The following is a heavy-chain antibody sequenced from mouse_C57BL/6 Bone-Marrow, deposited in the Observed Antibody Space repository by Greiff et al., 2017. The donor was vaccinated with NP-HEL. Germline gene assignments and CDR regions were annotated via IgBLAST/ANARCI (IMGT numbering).Heavy chain of an antibody. CDR2: ILPGSGST. J-gene: IGHJ4*01. CDR1: GYTFTGYW. CDR3: ATPWYGSSNYAMDY. D-gene: IGHD1-1*01. Sequence: VHLVESGAELMKPGASVKLSCKATGYTFTGYWIEWVKQRPGHGLEWIGEILPGSGSTNYTEKFKGKATFTADTSSNTAYMQLSSLTTEDSAIYYCATPWYGSSNYAMDYWGQGTSVTVSS. V-gene: IGHV1-9*01.